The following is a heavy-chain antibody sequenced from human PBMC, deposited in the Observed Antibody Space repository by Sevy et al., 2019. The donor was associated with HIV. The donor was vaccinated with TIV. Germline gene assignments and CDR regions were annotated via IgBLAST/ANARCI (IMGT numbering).Heavy chain of an antibody. V-gene: IGHV3-15*01. Sequence: GGSLRLSCAASGLTVSNAWMNWVRQAPGKGLEWVGRIKSKSDGGTRDLAAPVKGRVSISRDASRNTVSLEISSLKIEDTGMYYCAAGLGKSDFDSWGQGPLVTVSS. CDR3: AAGLGKSDFDS. CDR1: GLTVSNAW. J-gene: IGHJ5*01. CDR2: IKSKSDGGTR. D-gene: IGHD3-9*01.